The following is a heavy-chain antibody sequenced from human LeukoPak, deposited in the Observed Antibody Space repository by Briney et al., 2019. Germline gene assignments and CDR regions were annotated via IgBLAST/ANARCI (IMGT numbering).Heavy chain of an antibody. CDR1: GGSISSYY. CDR3: ARGYYYQNYYFDY. CDR2: IYYSGST. J-gene: IGHJ4*02. D-gene: IGHD5-12*01. Sequence: SETLSLTCTVSGGSISSYYWSWIRQPPGKGLEWVGYIYYSGSTNYNPSLKDRVTISVDTSKNQFSLKLTSVTAADTAGYYCARGYYYQNYYFDYGGQGTLVTVSS. V-gene: IGHV4-59*01.